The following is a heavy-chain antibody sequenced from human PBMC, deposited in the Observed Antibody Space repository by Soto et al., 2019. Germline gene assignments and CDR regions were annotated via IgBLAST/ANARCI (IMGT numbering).Heavy chain of an antibody. V-gene: IGHV1-69*08. CDR1: GGTFSSYT. D-gene: IGHD2-2*01. J-gene: IGHJ4*02. CDR3: ARERGGASSPAFDY. CDR2: IIPILGIA. Sequence: QVQLVQSGAEVKKPGSSVKVSCKASGGTFSSYTIGWVRQAPGQGLEWMGRIIPILGIANYAQKFQGRVTITADKSTSTAYMELSSLRSEDTAVYYCARERGGASSPAFDYWGQGTLVTVSS.